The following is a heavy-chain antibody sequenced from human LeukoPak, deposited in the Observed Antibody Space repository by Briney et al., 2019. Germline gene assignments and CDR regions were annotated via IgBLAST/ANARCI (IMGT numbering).Heavy chain of an antibody. CDR1: GFNFNKYD. V-gene: IGHV3-23*01. Sequence: GGSLRLSCAASGFNFNKYDMAWARQAPGKGLEWVSTITGRSDKTYYTDSVKGRFVTSRDNSKDTLYLQMNSLRAEDTALYYCAKGGWLDDLGQGALVTVSS. CDR3: AKGGWLDD. D-gene: IGHD6-19*01. J-gene: IGHJ4*02. CDR2: ITGRSDKT.